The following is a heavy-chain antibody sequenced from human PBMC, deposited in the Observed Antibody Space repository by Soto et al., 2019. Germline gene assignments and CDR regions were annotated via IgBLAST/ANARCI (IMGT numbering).Heavy chain of an antibody. J-gene: IGHJ4*02. V-gene: IGHV3-30-3*01. Sequence: GGSLRLSCGASGFTFRSYAMHWVRQTPGKGLEWVAVISYDGSNKHYADSVKGRFSISRDNSKNMLYLQMDSLSTEDTAVYYCVRSMIIVVRLIGPDYWGQGTLVTVSS. CDR1: GFTFRSYA. CDR3: VRSMIIVVRLIGPDY. CDR2: ISYDGSNK. D-gene: IGHD3-22*01.